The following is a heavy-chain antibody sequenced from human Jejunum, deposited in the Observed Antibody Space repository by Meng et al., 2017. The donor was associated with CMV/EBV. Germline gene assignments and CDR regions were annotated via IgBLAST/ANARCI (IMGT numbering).Heavy chain of an antibody. V-gene: IGHV1-18*01. J-gene: IGHJ4*02. Sequence: FANFGITWVRQAPGQGLEWMGWISANNDETSYAQKIQSRVTVATDTSTSTAYMELRSLRSDDTAMYYCARDTYYSAGSLYGPIDFWGQGTLVTVSS. CDR1: FANFG. CDR3: ARDTYYSAGSLYGPIDF. CDR2: ISANNDET. D-gene: IGHD3-10*01.